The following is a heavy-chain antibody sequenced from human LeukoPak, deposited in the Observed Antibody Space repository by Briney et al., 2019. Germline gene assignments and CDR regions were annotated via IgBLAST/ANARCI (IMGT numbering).Heavy chain of an antibody. D-gene: IGHD3-3*01. CDR2: ISGSGGST. V-gene: IGHV3-23*01. J-gene: IGHJ6*03. Sequence: HSGGSLRLSCAASGFTFSSYAMSWVRQAPGKGLEWVSAISGSGGSTYYADSVKGRFTISRDNSKNTLYLQMNSLRAEDTAVYYCAKIGLGIGVVKNYYYMDVWSKGTTVTVSS. CDR1: GFTFSSYA. CDR3: AKIGLGIGVVKNYYYMDV.